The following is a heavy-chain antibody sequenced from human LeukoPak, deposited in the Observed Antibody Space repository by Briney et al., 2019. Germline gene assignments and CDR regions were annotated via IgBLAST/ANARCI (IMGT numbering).Heavy chain of an antibody. D-gene: IGHD4-23*01. CDR2: INHSGST. V-gene: IGHV4-34*01. Sequence: SETLSLTCAVYGGSFSGYYWSWIRQPPGKGLEWIGEINHSGSTNYNPSLKSRVTISVDTSKNQFSLKLSSVTAADTAVYYCARGGRRTTVVTHAEYFQHWGQGTLVTVSS. CDR1: GGSFSGYY. CDR3: ARGGRRTTVVTHAEYFQH. J-gene: IGHJ1*01.